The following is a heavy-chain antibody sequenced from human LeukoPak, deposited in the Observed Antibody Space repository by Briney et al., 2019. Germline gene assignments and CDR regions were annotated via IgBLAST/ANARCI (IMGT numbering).Heavy chain of an antibody. V-gene: IGHV1-2*02. CDR3: ARDRGRPDAFDI. D-gene: IGHD1-26*01. CDR1: GYTFTAYR. CDR2: INPNSGGT. Sequence: ASVKVSCKASGYTFTAYRLYWVRQDPGQGLEWMGWINPNSGGTNFAQKFQGRVTMTRDTSITTAYIESSSLRSDDTAVYYCARDRGRPDAFDIWGQGTMVTVSS. J-gene: IGHJ3*02.